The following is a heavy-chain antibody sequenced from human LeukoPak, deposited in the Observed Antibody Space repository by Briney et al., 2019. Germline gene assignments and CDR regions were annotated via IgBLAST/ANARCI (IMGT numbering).Heavy chain of an antibody. CDR1: GGSFSGYY. V-gene: IGHV4-34*01. D-gene: IGHD2-2*03. J-gene: IGHJ6*03. CDR3: ARHLGLGSGYCSSTSCLGYYYYYMDV. CDR2: INHSGST. Sequence: PSETLSLTCAVYGGSFSGYYWSWIRQPPGKGLEWIGEINHSGSTNYNPSLKSRVTISVDTSKNQLSLKLSSVTAADTAVYYCARHLGLGSGYCSSTSCLGYYYYYMDVWGKGTTVTIS.